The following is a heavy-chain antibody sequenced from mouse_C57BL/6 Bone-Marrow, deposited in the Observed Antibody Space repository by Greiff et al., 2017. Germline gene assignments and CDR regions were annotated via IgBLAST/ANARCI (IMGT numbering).Heavy chain of an antibody. CDR1: GLTFSSYA. J-gene: IGHJ2*01. CDR2: ISDGGSYT. V-gene: IGHV5-4*01. Sequence: EVQLVESGGGLVKPGGSLKLSCAASGLTFSSYAMSLVRPTPEKRLEWVATISDGGSYTYYPAHVQGRFTISRDNAKNNLYLQMSHLKSEDTAMYYCARDPGTTVVATPFNYWGQGTTLTVSS. CDR3: ARDPGTTVVATPFNY. D-gene: IGHD1-1*01.